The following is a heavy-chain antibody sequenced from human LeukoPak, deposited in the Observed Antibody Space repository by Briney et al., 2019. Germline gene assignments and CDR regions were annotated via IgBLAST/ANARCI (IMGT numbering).Heavy chain of an antibody. J-gene: IGHJ4*02. CDR3: AGRSEFDY. D-gene: IGHD1-26*01. CDR1: GFTVSSNY. V-gene: IGHV3-66*02. CDR2: IYSSGST. Sequence: GGSLRLSCAASGFTVSSNYMSWVRQAPGKVLEWVSVIYSSGSTYYADALKGRFTISRDNSKNTMYLQMNSLRAEDTAVYYCAGRSEFDYWGQGTLVTVSS.